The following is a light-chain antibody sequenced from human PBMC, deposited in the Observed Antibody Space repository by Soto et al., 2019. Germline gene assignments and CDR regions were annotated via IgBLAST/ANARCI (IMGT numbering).Light chain of an antibody. V-gene: IGKV3-20*01. J-gene: IGKJ2*01. CDR3: LQYGSSPPS. CDR2: DAS. Sequence: EIVLTQSPGTLSLSPGERATLSCRASQSVSAGYLAWYQQNPGQAPRLLIYDASSRATGIPDRFSGSGSGTDFTLTISRLEPEDFAVYYCLQYGSSPPSFGQGTKLEIK. CDR1: QSVSAGY.